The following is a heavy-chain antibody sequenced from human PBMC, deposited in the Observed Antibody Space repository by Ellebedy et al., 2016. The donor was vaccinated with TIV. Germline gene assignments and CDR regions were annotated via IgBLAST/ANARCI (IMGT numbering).Heavy chain of an antibody. CDR3: ARGKAMTTVDYATYNWFDP. Sequence: ASVKVSCXASGYPFTRYDINWVRQAPGEGLEWVGWMNPKSGNTGYEQNFQGRITMTRNTSISTAYMELISLRSEDTAVYYCARGKAMTTVDYATYNWFDPWGQGTLVTVSS. D-gene: IGHD4-23*01. CDR2: MNPKSGNT. CDR1: GYPFTRYD. J-gene: IGHJ5*02. V-gene: IGHV1-8*01.